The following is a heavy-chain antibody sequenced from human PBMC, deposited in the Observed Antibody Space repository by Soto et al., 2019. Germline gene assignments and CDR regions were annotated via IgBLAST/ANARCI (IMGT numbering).Heavy chain of an antibody. CDR3: ARAGVLLVDY. Sequence: QVQLVESGGGVVQPGRSLRLSCAASGFMFSSYAMHWVRQAPGKGLEWVAVKTYDVSNKYYADSVKGRFTISRDNSKNTLYLQMNSLRAEDTAVYYCARAGVLLVDYRGQGTLVTVSS. D-gene: IGHD1-26*01. CDR1: GFMFSSYA. J-gene: IGHJ4*02. CDR2: KTYDVSNK. V-gene: IGHV3-30-3*01.